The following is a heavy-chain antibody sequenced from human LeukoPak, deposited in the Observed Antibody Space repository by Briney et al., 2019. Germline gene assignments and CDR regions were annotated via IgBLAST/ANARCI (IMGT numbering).Heavy chain of an antibody. CDR2: IYYSGST. Sequence: SETLSLTCTVSGGSISSSSYYWGWIRQPPGKGLEWIGSIYYSGSTYYNPSLKSRVTISVDTSENQFSLKLSSVTAADTAVYYCAALGGPGIAAAGIDYWGQGTLVTVSS. CDR3: AALGGPGIAAAGIDY. V-gene: IGHV4-39*01. D-gene: IGHD6-13*01. CDR1: GGSISSSSYY. J-gene: IGHJ4*02.